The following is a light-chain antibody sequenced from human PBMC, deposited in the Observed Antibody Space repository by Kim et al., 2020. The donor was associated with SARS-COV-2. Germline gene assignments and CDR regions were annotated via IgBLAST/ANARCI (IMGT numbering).Light chain of an antibody. CDR3: SAWDDSVHVWV. J-gene: IGLJ3*02. CDR2: NNS. Sequence: GEGVTFSPPGSCSNVATETVNGYQQLPGTAPKHLIYNNSQQPSGDPDRFSGSKSGTSASLGNSGLQSEDEADYQCSAWDDSVHVWVFGGGTQLTGL. V-gene: IGLV1-44*01. CDR1: CSNVATET.